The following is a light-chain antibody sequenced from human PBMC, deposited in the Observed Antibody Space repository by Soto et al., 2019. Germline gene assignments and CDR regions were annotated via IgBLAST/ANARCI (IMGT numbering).Light chain of an antibody. J-gene: IGKJ4*01. Sequence: DIVMTQSPDSLAVSLGERATINCKSSQSVLYSSNNKNYLAWYQQKPGQPPKLLIYWASTRESGVPDRFSGSGSGTDFTLTISSLQAEDVSVYYCQQYYSTPHFGVGTKVEIK. V-gene: IGKV4-1*01. CDR3: QQYYSTPH. CDR2: WAS. CDR1: QSVLYSSNNKNY.